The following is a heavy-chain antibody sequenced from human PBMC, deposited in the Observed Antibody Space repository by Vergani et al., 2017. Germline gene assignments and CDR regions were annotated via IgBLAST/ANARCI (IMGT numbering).Heavy chain of an antibody. CDR2: IYTSGST. D-gene: IGHD2-2*02. J-gene: IGHJ5*01. CDR3: ARADDCSSTSCYTNWFDS. Sequence: QVQLQESGPGLVKPSETLSLTCTVSGGSISSYYWSWIRQPAGKGLEWIGRIYTSGSTNYNPSLKSRVTMSVDTSKNQFSLKLSSVTAADTAVYYCARADDCSSTSCYTNWFDSWGQGTLVTVSS. CDR1: GGSISSYY. V-gene: IGHV4-4*07.